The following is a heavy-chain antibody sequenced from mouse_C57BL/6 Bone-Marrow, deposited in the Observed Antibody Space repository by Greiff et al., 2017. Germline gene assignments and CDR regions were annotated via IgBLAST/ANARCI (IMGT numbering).Heavy chain of an antibody. Sequence: VQRVESGAELARPGASVKLSCKASGYTFTSYGISWVKQRTGQGLEWIGEIYPRSGNTYYNEKFKGKATLTADKSSSTAYMELRSLTSEDSAVYFCARRSSSYVEFAYGGQGTLVTVSA. CDR3: ARRSSSYVEFAY. V-gene: IGHV1-81*01. CDR2: IYPRSGNT. J-gene: IGHJ3*01. CDR1: GYTFTSYG. D-gene: IGHD1-1*01.